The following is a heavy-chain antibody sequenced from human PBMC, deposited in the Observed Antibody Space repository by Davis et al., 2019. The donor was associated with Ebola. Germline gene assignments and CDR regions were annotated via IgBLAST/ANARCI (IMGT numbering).Heavy chain of an antibody. Sequence: PGGSLRLSCAASGFTFSTYGMHWVRQAPGKGLDWVAFIRYDGSNKYYADSVKGRFTISRDNSKNTLYLQMNSLRAEDTAVYYCARGADGYYYYMDVWGKGTTVTVSS. D-gene: IGHD5-24*01. J-gene: IGHJ6*03. CDR3: ARGADGYYYYMDV. CDR1: GFTFSTYG. V-gene: IGHV3-30*02. CDR2: IRYDGSNK.